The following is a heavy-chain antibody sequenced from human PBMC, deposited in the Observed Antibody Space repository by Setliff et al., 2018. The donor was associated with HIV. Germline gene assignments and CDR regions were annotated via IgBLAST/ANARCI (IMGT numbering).Heavy chain of an antibody. CDR2: IYTTGST. D-gene: IGHD3-22*01. J-gene: IGHJ6*03. V-gene: IGHV4-4*09. CDR1: GDSISNYY. Sequence: SETLSLTCTVSGDSISNYYWSWVRQPPGKGLEWIGYIYTTGSTNYNPSLKSRVTMSVDTSKNQFSLKLSSVTAADTAVYYCARETYYYDNPQYYYYYMDVWGQETTVTVSS. CDR3: ARETYYYDNPQYYYYYMDV.